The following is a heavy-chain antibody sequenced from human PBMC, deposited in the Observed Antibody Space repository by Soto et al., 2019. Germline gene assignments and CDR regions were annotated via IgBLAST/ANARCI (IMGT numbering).Heavy chain of an antibody. V-gene: IGHV3-30-3*01. Sequence: QVQLVESGGGVVQPGRSLRLSCAASGFTFSSYAMHWVRQAPGKGLEWVAVISYDGSNKYYADSVKGRFTISRDNSKNTLYLKMNSLRAEDTAVYYCARDRVRLGELSHPIDYWGQGTLVTVSS. J-gene: IGHJ4*02. CDR2: ISYDGSNK. CDR3: ARDRVRLGELSHPIDY. CDR1: GFTFSSYA. D-gene: IGHD3-16*02.